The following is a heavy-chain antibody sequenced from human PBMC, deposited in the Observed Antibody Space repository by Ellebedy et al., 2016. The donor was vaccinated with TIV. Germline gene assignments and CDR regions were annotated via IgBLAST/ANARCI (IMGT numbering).Heavy chain of an antibody. CDR2: IHSGGTT. Sequence: GGSLRLSCAASGFSVSRQYMSWVRQAPGKGLEWVSLIHSGGTTYYADSVKGRFTISRDNSKNTLYLQMNSLRAEDTALYYCASRTRGDYPYFDFWGQGTLVTVSS. CDR1: GFSVSRQY. V-gene: IGHV3-53*01. CDR3: ASRTRGDYPYFDF. D-gene: IGHD4-17*01. J-gene: IGHJ4*02.